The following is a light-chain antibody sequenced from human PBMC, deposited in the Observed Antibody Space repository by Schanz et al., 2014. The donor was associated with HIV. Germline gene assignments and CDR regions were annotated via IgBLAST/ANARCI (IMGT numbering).Light chain of an antibody. J-gene: IGLJ2*01. V-gene: IGLV1-51*01. Sequence: QSVLTQPPSVSAAPGQKVIISCSGITSNIGNNFVSWYQQFPGTAPKLLIYDNDKRPSGIPDRFSGSKSGTSATLGITGLQTADEADYYCATWDSTLSAVVFGGGTKLTVL. CDR2: DND. CDR1: TSNIGNNF. CDR3: ATWDSTLSAVV.